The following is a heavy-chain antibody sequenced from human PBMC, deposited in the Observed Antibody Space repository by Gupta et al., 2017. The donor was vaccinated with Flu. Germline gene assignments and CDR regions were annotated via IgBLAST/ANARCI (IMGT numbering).Heavy chain of an antibody. CDR3: VRAALGGSNYYFAS. D-gene: IGHD4-4*01. CDR2: IKHSNGNI. Sequence: TYPSLHWVRQAPGQALEGRGWIKHSNGNIKHAQKGLRRRTINLDMSLSHINIELRRLNNEETVVYFCVRAALGGSNYYFASWGQGTQVTVSS. CDR1: TYPS. J-gene: IGHJ4*02. V-gene: IGHV1-45*02.